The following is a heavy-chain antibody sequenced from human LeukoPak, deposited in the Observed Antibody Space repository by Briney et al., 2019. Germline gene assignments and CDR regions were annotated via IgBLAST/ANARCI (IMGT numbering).Heavy chain of an antibody. Sequence: PGGSLRLSCAASGFTFSSYSMNWVRQAPGKGLEWVSSISSSSSYIYYADSVKGRFTISRDNAKNSLYLQMNSLRAVDTAVYYCARVWCSSTSCQYDDYWGQGTLVTVSS. CDR1: GFTFSSYS. CDR2: ISSSSSYI. J-gene: IGHJ4*02. D-gene: IGHD2-2*01. CDR3: ARVWCSSTSCQYDDY. V-gene: IGHV3-21*01.